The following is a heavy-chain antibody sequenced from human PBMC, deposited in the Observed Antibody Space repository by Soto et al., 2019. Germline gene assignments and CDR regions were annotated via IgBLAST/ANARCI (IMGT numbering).Heavy chain of an antibody. CDR3: AREGIGDSGYDLETYYYYYYGMDV. J-gene: IGHJ6*02. D-gene: IGHD5-12*01. Sequence: GGSPSLPCAASGFTFSSYAMHWVRQAPGKGLEWVAVISYDGSNKYYSDSVKGRFTISRDNSKNSLYLQMNSLRAEDTAVYYCAREGIGDSGYDLETYYYYYYGMDVWGQGTTVTVSS. CDR1: GFTFSSYA. CDR2: ISYDGSNK. V-gene: IGHV3-30-3*01.